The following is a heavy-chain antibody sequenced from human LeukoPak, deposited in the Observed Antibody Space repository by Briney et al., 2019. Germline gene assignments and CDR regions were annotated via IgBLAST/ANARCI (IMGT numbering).Heavy chain of an antibody. J-gene: IGHJ3*02. CDR2: IYYSGST. CDR1: GGSISSYY. V-gene: IGHV4-59*08. CDR3: AGHYLHSSGFIDAFDI. Sequence: KPSETLSLTCTVSGGSISSYYWSWIRQPPGKGLEWIGYIYYSGSTNYNPSLKSRVTISVDTSKNQFSLKLSSVTAADTAVYYCAGHYLHSSGFIDAFDIWGQGTMVTVSS. D-gene: IGHD6-19*01.